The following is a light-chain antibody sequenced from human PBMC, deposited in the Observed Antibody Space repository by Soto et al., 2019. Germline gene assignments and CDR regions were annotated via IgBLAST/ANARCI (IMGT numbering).Light chain of an antibody. CDR2: LGS. J-gene: IGKJ1*01. CDR3: MQAIESPWT. CDR1: QSLLHNNGYNY. V-gene: IGKV2-28*01. Sequence: DIVMTQSPLSLPVTPGEPASISCRSSQSLLHNNGYNYLDWYLQKPGQSPQLLIYLGSNRASGVPDRFSGSGSGTDFTLRISRVEAEDVGVYYCMQAIESPWTFGQGTKVEI.